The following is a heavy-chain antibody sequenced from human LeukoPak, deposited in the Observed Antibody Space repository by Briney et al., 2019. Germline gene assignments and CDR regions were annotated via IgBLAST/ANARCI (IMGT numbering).Heavy chain of an antibody. V-gene: IGHV1-8*01. D-gene: IGHD3-10*01. Sequence: ASVKVSCKASGYTFTSYDIDWVRQATGQGLEWMGWMNPNSGNTGYAQKFQGRVTMTRNTSISTAYMELSSLRSEDTAVYYCARGVRERITMVRGKVGYGMDVWGQGTTVTVSS. CDR3: ARGVRERITMVRGKVGYGMDV. CDR1: GYTFTSYD. J-gene: IGHJ6*02. CDR2: MNPNSGNT.